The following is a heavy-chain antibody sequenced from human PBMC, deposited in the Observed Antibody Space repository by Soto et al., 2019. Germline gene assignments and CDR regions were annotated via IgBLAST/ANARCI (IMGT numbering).Heavy chain of an antibody. D-gene: IGHD6-19*01. V-gene: IGHV3-30*18. Sequence: QVQLVESGGGVVQPGRSLRLSCAASGFTFSSYGMHWVRQAPGKGLEWVAVISYDGSNKYYADSVKGRFTISRDNSKNTLYLQMNSLRAEDTAVYYCAKASGYSSGWYDYYYYGMDVW. J-gene: IGHJ6*01. CDR1: GFTFSSYG. CDR2: ISYDGSNK. CDR3: AKASGYSSGWYDYYYYGMDV.